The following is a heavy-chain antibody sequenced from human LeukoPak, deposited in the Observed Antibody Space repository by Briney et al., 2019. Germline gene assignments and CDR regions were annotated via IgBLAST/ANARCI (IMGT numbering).Heavy chain of an antibody. J-gene: IGHJ3*02. CDR2: ISGDGNIK. CDR1: GFTFSSYG. V-gene: IGHV3-30*18. Sequence: PGGSLRLSCAASGFTFSSYGMHWVRQAPGKGLEWVAVISGDGNIKWTADSVKGRFTISRDNSKNTLYLQMNSLRAEDTAVYYCAKDYYGSGSYYNPDAFDIWGQGTMVTVSS. D-gene: IGHD3-10*01. CDR3: AKDYYGSGSYYNPDAFDI.